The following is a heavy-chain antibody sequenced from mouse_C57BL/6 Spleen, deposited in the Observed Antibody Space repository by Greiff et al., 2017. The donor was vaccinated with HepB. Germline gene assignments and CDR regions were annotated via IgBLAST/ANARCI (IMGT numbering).Heavy chain of an antibody. CDR1: GYAFSSSW. J-gene: IGHJ4*01. Sequence: VQLQQSGPELVEPGASVKISCKASGYAFSSSWMNWVKQRPGKGLEWIGRIYPGDGDTNYNGKFKGKATLTADKSSSTAYMQLSSLTSEDSAVYFCARETYGAMDYWGQGTSVTVSS. CDR3: ARETYGAMDY. V-gene: IGHV1-82*01. CDR2: IYPGDGDT. D-gene: IGHD1-1*01.